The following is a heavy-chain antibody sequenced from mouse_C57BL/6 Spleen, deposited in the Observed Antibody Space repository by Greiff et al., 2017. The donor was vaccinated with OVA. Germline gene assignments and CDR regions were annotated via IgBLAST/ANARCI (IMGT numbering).Heavy chain of an antibody. Sequence: VQLVESGPELVKPGASVKLSCKASGYTFTSYDINWVKQRPGQGLEWIGWIYPRDGSTKYTEKFQGKATLTVDTSSSTAYMELHSLTSEDSAVYFCARSGDGYYEYFDVWGTGTTVTVSS. CDR3: ARSGDGYYEYFDV. J-gene: IGHJ1*03. V-gene: IGHV1-85*01. D-gene: IGHD2-3*01. CDR2: IYPRDGST. CDR1: GYTFTSYD.